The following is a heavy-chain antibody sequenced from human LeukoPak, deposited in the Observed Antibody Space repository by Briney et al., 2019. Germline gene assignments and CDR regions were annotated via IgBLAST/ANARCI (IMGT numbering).Heavy chain of an antibody. V-gene: IGHV4-31*03. J-gene: IGHJ4*02. CDR3: ARAGPNYYLDY. D-gene: IGHD2-8*01. Sequence: SETLSLTCTVSGGSISSGGYYWSWIRQHPGKGLEWIGYIYYSGSTYYNPSLKSRVTISVDTSKNQFALKLSSVTAADTAVYYCARAGPNYYLDYWGQGTLVTVSS. CDR1: GGSISSGGYY. CDR2: IYYSGST.